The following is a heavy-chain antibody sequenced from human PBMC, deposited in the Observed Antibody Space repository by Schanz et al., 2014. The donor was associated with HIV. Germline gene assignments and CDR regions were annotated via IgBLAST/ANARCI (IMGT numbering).Heavy chain of an antibody. D-gene: IGHD2-8*01. Sequence: QVQLVESGGGVVRPGKSLRLSCEASGFTFSTYGMHWVRQAPGKGLEWVAVISYDGRNKYYADSVKGRFTISRDNSKNTLYLQMNSLRAEDTAVYYCARDRMVYAQAPLYYFDYWGQGTLVTVSS. CDR2: ISYDGRNK. V-gene: IGHV3-30*03. J-gene: IGHJ4*02. CDR1: GFTFSTYG. CDR3: ARDRMVYAQAPLYYFDY.